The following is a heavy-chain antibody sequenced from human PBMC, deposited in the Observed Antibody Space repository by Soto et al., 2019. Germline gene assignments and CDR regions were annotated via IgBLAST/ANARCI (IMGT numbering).Heavy chain of an antibody. J-gene: IGHJ5*02. CDR1: GYTLTELS. CDR2: FDPEDGET. V-gene: IGHV1-24*01. CDR3: ATDPNPRYSSSWYNWFDP. D-gene: IGHD6-13*01. Sequence: GASVKVSCKVSGYTLTELSMHWVRQAPGKGLEWMGGFDPEDGETIYAQRFQGRVTMTEDTSTDTAYMELSSPRSEDTAVYYCATDPNPRYSSSWYNWFDPWGQGTLVTVSS.